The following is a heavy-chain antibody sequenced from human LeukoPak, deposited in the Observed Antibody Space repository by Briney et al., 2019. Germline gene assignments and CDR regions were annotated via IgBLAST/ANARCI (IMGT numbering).Heavy chain of an antibody. D-gene: IGHD5-18*01. CDR2: LSGSGGTT. CDR3: AKYGRGYSSDYFDY. J-gene: IGHJ4*02. CDR1: GFTFSSYS. V-gene: IGHV3-23*01. Sequence: GGSLRLSCAASGFTFSSYSMRWVRQAPGKGLEWVSALSGSGGTTYYAGSVRGRFTISRDNSKHTLYLQMNTLRPEDTAVYSCAKYGRGYSSDYFDYWGQGTLVTVSS.